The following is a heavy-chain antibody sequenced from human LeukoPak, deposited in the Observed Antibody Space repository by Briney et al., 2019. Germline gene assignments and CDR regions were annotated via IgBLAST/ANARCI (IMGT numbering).Heavy chain of an antibody. D-gene: IGHD3-10*01. Sequence: PGGSLRLSCAASGFTFSSYGMHWVRQAPGKGLDWVAVMSYDEYNKYYVDSVEGRFTISRDNSKNTLYLQMNSLRHEDTAVYYCAKDLHVRGVMTPDYWGQGTLVTVSS. CDR3: AKDLHVRGVMTPDY. V-gene: IGHV3-30*18. CDR2: MSYDEYNK. CDR1: GFTFSSYG. J-gene: IGHJ4*02.